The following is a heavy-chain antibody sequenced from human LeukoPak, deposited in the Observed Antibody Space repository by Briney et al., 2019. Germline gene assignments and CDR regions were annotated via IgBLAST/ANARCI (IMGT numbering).Heavy chain of an antibody. V-gene: IGHV3-48*01. Sequence: TGGSLRLSCVVSGFTFSSYSMNWVRQAPGKGLEWVSYISNSVSTTYYAESVKGRFTISRDNAKNSLYLQMNSLRVEDTAVYYCARDGGHSYEIDYWGQGTLVTVSS. D-gene: IGHD5-18*01. CDR1: GFTFSSYS. CDR3: ARDGGHSYEIDY. J-gene: IGHJ4*02. CDR2: ISNSVSTT.